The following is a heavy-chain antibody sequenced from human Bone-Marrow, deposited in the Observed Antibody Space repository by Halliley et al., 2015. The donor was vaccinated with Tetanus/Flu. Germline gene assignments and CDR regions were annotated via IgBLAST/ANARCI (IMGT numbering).Heavy chain of an antibody. CDR1: GYTFTNYW. CDR2: IDPSDSYT. V-gene: IGHV5-10-1*01. Sequence: QLVQSGGEVKKPGESLRISCKASGYTFTNYWISWVRQVPGKGLEWMGRIDPSDSYTRYSPSFDGNVTISVDKSISTAYLQWSSLMASVTAMYLGARDPVRLTASRGWASWGQGPLVPVSS. CDR3: ARDPVRLTASRGWAS. D-gene: IGHD6-19*01. J-gene: IGHJ4*02.